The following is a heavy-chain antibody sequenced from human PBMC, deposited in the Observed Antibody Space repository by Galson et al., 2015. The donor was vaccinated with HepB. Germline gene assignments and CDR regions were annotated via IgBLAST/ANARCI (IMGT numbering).Heavy chain of an antibody. J-gene: IGHJ4*02. D-gene: IGHD3-22*01. CDR2: INPNSGGT. Sequence: SVKVSCKASGYTFTGYYMHWVRQAPGQGLEWMGRINPNSGGTNYAQKFQGRVTMTRDTSISTAYMELSRLRSDDTAVYYCARQYYYDSSGYYFWGQGTLVTVSS. V-gene: IGHV1-2*06. CDR3: ARQYYYDSSGYYF. CDR1: GYTFTGYY.